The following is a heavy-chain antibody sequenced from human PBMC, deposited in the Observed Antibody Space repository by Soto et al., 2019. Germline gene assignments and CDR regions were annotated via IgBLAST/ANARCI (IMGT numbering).Heavy chain of an antibody. Sequence: GGSLRLSCASSGFTFSRHWMHWVRQAPGKGLVWVARVNDDGSSTAYGDYVRGRFTISRDNAKNTLYLQMDSLKTEDTAVYYCARDLITASGGPNWYFDLWGRGTLVTVSS. D-gene: IGHD1-20*01. J-gene: IGHJ2*01. CDR3: ARDLITASGGPNWYFDL. CDR1: GFTFSRHW. V-gene: IGHV3-74*01. CDR2: VNDDGSST.